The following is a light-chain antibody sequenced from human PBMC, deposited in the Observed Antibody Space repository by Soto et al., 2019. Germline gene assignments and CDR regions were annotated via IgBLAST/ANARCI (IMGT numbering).Light chain of an antibody. CDR3: QQYNSYWT. V-gene: IGKV1-5*01. Sequence: DIQMTQSPSTLSASVVDRVTITCRASQSISSRLAWYQQQPGKAPKFLIYDASSLESGVPSRFSGSGSGTEFTLTISSLQPDDFATYYCQQYNSYWTFGQGTKVDI. CDR2: DAS. J-gene: IGKJ1*01. CDR1: QSISSR.